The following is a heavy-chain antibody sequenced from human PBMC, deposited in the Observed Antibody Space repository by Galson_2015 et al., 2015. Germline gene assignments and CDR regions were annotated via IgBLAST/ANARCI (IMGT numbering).Heavy chain of an antibody. J-gene: IGHJ4*02. Sequence: ETLSLTCAVYGGSFSGYYWSWIRQPPGKGLEWIGEINHSGSTNYNPSLKSRVTISVDTSKNQFSLKLSSVTAADTAVYYCARRIPNKYYFDYWGQGTLVTVSS. V-gene: IGHV4-34*01. D-gene: IGHD2-2*02. CDR1: GGSFSGYY. CDR3: ARRIPNKYYFDY. CDR2: INHSGST.